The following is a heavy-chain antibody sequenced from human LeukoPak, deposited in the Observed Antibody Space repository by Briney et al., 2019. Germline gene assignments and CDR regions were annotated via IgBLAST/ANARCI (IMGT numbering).Heavy chain of an antibody. Sequence: ASVTVSCKASGYTFTGYYMHWVRQAPGQGLEWMGWINPNSGGTNYAQKFQGRVTMTRDTSISTAYMELSRLRSDDTAVYYCARMYSSSRGDAFDIWGQGTMVTVSS. CDR2: INPNSGGT. CDR3: ARMYSSSRGDAFDI. D-gene: IGHD6-6*01. J-gene: IGHJ3*02. CDR1: GYTFTGYY. V-gene: IGHV1-2*02.